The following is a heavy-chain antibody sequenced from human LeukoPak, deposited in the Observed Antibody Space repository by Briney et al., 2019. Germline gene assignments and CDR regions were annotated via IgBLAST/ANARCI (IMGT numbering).Heavy chain of an antibody. D-gene: IGHD2-2*02. CDR2: IYYSGST. J-gene: IGHJ6*02. V-gene: IGHV4-59*01. CDR3: ARLLYVPYYFYGMDV. CDR1: GGSISSYY. Sequence: SETLSLTCTVSGGSISSYYWSWIRQPPGKGLEWIGYIYYSGSTNYNPSLKSRVTISVDTSKNQFSLKLSSVTAADTAVYYCARLLYVPYYFYGMDVWGQGTTVTVSS.